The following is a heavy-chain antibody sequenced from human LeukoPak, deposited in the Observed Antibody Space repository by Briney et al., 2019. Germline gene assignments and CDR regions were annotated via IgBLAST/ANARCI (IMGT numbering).Heavy chain of an antibody. Sequence: ASVKVSCKASGYTFTSYAMHWVRQAPGQRLEWMGWINAGNGNTKYSQKFQGRVTITRDTSASTAYMELSGLRSEDTAVYYCARYYGGMAAAGSGYFDYWGQGTLVTVSS. D-gene: IGHD6-13*01. J-gene: IGHJ4*02. CDR1: GYTFTSYA. CDR3: ARYYGGMAAAGSGYFDY. V-gene: IGHV1-3*01. CDR2: INAGNGNT.